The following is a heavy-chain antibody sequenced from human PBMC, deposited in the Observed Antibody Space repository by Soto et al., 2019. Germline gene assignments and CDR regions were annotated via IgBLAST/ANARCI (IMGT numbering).Heavy chain of an antibody. CDR3: ASGWFGEFVYYFDY. V-gene: IGHV1-18*01. CDR1: GYTFTSYG. Sequence: QVQLVQSGAEVKKPGASVKVSCKASGYTFTSYGISWVRQAPGQGLEWMGWIFAHNGNTNEAQKLQGRVTMTTDTSTSNAYMELRSLGSDDTAVYYCASGWFGEFVYYFDYWGQGTLGTVSS. D-gene: IGHD3-10*01. CDR2: IFAHNGNT. J-gene: IGHJ4*02.